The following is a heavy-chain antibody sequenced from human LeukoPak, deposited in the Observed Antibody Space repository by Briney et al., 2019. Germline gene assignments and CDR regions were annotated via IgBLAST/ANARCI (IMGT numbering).Heavy chain of an antibody. J-gene: IGHJ5*02. Sequence: GASVKVSCKASGGTFSSYAISWVRQAPGQGLEWMGRIIPILGIANYAQKFQGRVTITADKSTSTAYMELSSLRSEDTAVYYCARVDDSSRVYYGSGSWNKNWFDPWGQGTLVTVSS. V-gene: IGHV1-69*04. CDR1: GGTFSSYA. CDR3: ARVDDSSRVYYGSGSWNKNWFDP. CDR2: IIPILGIA. D-gene: IGHD3-10*01.